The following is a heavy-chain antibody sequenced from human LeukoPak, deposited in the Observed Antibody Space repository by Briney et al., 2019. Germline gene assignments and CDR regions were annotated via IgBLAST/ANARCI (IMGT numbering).Heavy chain of an antibody. CDR2: IDWDDDK. CDR3: ARIAEGTRVDY. Sequence: SGPALVKXTQTLTLTCTFSGLSLTTSGMRVSWIRQPPGKALERLARIDWDDDKFYRTSLKTRLTISKDTSKNQVALIITNMDPVDTATYYCARIAEGTRVDYWGQGILVTVSS. D-gene: IGHD1-14*01. J-gene: IGHJ4*02. CDR1: GLSLTTSGMR. V-gene: IGHV2-70*04.